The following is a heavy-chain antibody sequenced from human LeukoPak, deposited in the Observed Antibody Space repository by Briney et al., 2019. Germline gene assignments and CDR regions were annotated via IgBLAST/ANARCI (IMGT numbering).Heavy chain of an antibody. D-gene: IGHD6-19*01. J-gene: IGHJ4*02. Sequence: GGSLRLSCAASGFTFSSYGMHWVRQAPGKGLEWVAVISYDGSNKYYADPVKGRFTISRDNSKNTLYLQMNSLRAEDTAVYYCAKDLYSSGWYGGVDYWGQGTLVTVSS. CDR3: AKDLYSSGWYGGVDY. CDR1: GFTFSSYG. V-gene: IGHV3-30*18. CDR2: ISYDGSNK.